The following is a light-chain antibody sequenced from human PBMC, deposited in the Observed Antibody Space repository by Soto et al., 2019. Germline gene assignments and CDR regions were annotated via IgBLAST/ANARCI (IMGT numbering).Light chain of an antibody. CDR1: SSDVGRYNH. Sequence: QSALTQPPSASGSPGQSVTISCTGSSSDVGRYNHVSWYQQHPGKAPKLIIFDVDKQPSGVPDRFSGSKSVNTASLTVSGLQAEDEADYYCSAYAGSIFVFGTGTKLTVL. J-gene: IGLJ1*01. CDR2: DVD. CDR3: SAYAGSIFV. V-gene: IGLV2-8*01.